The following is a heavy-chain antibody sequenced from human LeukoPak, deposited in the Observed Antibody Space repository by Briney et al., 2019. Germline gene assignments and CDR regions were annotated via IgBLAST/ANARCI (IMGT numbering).Heavy chain of an antibody. Sequence: GSLRLSCAASGFTFSSYTMHWVRQAPGKGLEYVSAISSNGGSTYYANAVKGRFTISRDNSKNTLYLQMGSLRAEDMAVYYCARSRWEGMILDFGFDIWGQGTMVTVSS. CDR2: ISSNGGST. J-gene: IGHJ3*02. V-gene: IGHV3-64*01. CDR1: GFTFSSYT. D-gene: IGHD1-26*01. CDR3: ARSRWEGMILDFGFDI.